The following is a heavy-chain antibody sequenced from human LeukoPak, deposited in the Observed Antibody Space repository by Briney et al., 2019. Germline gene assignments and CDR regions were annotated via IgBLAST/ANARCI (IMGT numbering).Heavy chain of an antibody. CDR3: AKVGWYPSF. CDR2: ISYDGSNK. V-gene: IGHV3-30-3*01. D-gene: IGHD6-19*01. CDR1: GFTFSSYA. Sequence: GGSLRLSCAASGFTFSSYAMHWVRQAPGKGLEWVAVISYDGSNKYYADSVKGRFTISRDNSKNTLYLQMNSLRAEDTALYYCAKVGWYPSFGGQGTLVTVSS. J-gene: IGHJ4*02.